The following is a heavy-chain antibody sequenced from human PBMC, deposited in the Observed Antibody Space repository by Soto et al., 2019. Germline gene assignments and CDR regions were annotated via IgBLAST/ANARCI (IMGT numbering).Heavy chain of an antibody. CDR3: ARDSGSDSGASVTHYLDY. D-gene: IGHD3-10*01. J-gene: IGHJ4*01. Sequence: GGSLRPSCAASGFTLGYYWMSWVRQAPGKGLECFATIKLDASEKKYADSDKFRFTLSRDNEKNSLYLQMDSLRVEDTTVYYCARDSGSDSGASVTHYLDYWGHGTLVTVSS. CDR2: IKLDASEK. V-gene: IGHV3-7*03. CDR1: GFTLGYYW.